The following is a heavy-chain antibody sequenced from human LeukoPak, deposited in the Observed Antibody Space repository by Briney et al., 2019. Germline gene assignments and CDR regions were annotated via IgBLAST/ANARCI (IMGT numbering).Heavy chain of an antibody. J-gene: IGHJ6*03. CDR2: ISFGGST. V-gene: IGHV4-39*07. Sequence: SETLSLTCTVAGGSLRSSSDYWGWIRQPPGKGLEWIGSISFGGSTYYTPSLQSRVTISIDTSKNQFSLKLSSVTAADTAVYYCARSVEGYCSGGSCYSYYYYMDVWGKGTTVTVSS. CDR1: GGSLRSSSDY. CDR3: ARSVEGYCSGGSCYSYYYYMDV. D-gene: IGHD2-15*01.